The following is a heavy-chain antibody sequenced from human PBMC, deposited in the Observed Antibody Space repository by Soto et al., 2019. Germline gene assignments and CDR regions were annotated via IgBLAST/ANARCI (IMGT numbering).Heavy chain of an antibody. V-gene: IGHV3-7*01. CDR3: ARERRYDYIWGSYRSYFDY. CDR1: GFTFSSYW. CDR2: IKQDGSEK. J-gene: IGHJ4*02. Sequence: GGSLRLSCAASGFTFSSYWMSWVRQAPGKGLEWVANIKQDGSEKYYVDSVKGRFTISRDNAKNSLYLQMNSLRAEDTAVYYCARERRYDYIWGSYRSYFDYWGQGTLVTVSS. D-gene: IGHD3-16*02.